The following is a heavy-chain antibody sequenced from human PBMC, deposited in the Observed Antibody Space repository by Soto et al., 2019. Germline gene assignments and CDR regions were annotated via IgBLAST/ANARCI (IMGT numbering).Heavy chain of an antibody. D-gene: IGHD2-2*01. CDR3: ARDYVSGGSSTRRHYYYYMDV. J-gene: IGHJ6*03. CDR1: GFTVSSNN. CDR2: IYSGGST. Sequence: EVQLVESGGGLFQPGGSLRLSCTASGFTVSSNNMSWVRQAPGKGLEWVSVIYSGGSTYYADSVKGRFTISRDNSKNTLYLQMNSLRAEDTAVYYCARDYVSGGSSTRRHYYYYMDVWGKGTTVTVFS. V-gene: IGHV3-66*01.